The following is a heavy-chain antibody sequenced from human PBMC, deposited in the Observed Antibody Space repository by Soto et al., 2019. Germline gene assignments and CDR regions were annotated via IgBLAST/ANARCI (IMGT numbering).Heavy chain of an antibody. V-gene: IGHV3-23*01. CDR1: GFTFSSYA. Sequence: PGGSLRLSCAASGFTFSSYAMIWVRQATGKGLEWVSAISGSGVSTYYADSVKGRFTISRDNSKNTLYLQMNSLRAEDTAVYYCAKSPGMYYYDSSGYYHYDYWGQGTLVTVSS. CDR2: ISGSGVST. D-gene: IGHD3-22*01. J-gene: IGHJ4*02. CDR3: AKSPGMYYYDSSGYYHYDY.